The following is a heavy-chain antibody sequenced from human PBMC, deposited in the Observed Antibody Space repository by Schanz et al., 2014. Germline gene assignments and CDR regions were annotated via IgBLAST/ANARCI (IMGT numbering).Heavy chain of an antibody. CDR2: INSDGRST. Sequence: EVQLVESGGGLVQPGGSLRLSCAASGFTFNDYWMHWVRQAPGKGLVWVSRINSDGRSTNYADSVKGRFTISRDNSRNTVYLQMNNVGVDDTATYYCVKTDAGWRFDYWGQGTLVIVSS. D-gene: IGHD6-19*01. J-gene: IGHJ4*02. CDR1: GFTFNDYW. CDR3: VKTDAGWRFDY. V-gene: IGHV3-74*01.